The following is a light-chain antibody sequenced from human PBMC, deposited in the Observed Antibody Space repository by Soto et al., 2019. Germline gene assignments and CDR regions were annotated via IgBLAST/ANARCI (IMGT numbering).Light chain of an antibody. V-gene: IGKV3-15*01. J-gene: IGKJ4*01. Sequence: EIVMTQSPATLSVTPMEIATLSCMASQSVSSNLAWYQQKPGQAPRLLIYGASTRATGIPARFSGSGSGTEFTLTISSLQSEDFALYYCQQYNDWPPLTFGGGTKVDIK. CDR3: QQYNDWPPLT. CDR1: QSVSSN. CDR2: GAS.